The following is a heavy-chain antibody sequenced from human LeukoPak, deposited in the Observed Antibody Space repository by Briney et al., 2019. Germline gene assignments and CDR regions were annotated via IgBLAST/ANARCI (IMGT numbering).Heavy chain of an antibody. Sequence: GASVKVSCKASGYTFTNYHIAWVRQVPGQGLEWMGWVSTNDGNTVYAQRLQGRVTMTTDTSTSFAYMELRSLTSDDTAVYYCTRAPPGMTMMTDYWGQGTLVTVSS. CDR2: VSTNDGNT. CDR3: TRAPPGMTMMTDY. CDR1: GYTFTNYH. V-gene: IGHV1-18*01. D-gene: IGHD3-22*01. J-gene: IGHJ4*02.